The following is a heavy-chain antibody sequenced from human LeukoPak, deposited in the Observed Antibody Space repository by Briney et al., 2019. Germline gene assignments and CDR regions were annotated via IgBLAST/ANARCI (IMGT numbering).Heavy chain of an antibody. CDR3: AKDPPVVPAATDPFDY. Sequence: GGSLRLSCAASGFTLRSYTMNWVRQAPGKGLEWVSAISGSGGNTYYADSVKGRFTISRDNSKNTLYLQMNSLRAEDTAVYYCAKDPPVVPAATDPFDYWGQGTLVTVSS. CDR2: ISGSGGNT. D-gene: IGHD2-2*01. J-gene: IGHJ4*02. V-gene: IGHV3-23*01. CDR1: GFTLRSYT.